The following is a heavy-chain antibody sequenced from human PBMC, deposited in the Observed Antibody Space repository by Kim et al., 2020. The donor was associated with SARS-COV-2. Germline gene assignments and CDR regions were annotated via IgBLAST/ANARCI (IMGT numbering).Heavy chain of an antibody. V-gene: IGHV5-51*01. Sequence: GESLKISCKGSGYSFTSYWIGWVRQMPGKGLEWMGIIYPGDSDTRYSPSFQGQVTISADKSISTAYLQWSSLKASDTAMYYCARGLSAVAYYYGMDVWGQGTTVTVSS. D-gene: IGHD6-19*01. CDR1: GYSFTSYW. J-gene: IGHJ6*02. CDR2: IYPGDSDT. CDR3: ARGLSAVAYYYGMDV.